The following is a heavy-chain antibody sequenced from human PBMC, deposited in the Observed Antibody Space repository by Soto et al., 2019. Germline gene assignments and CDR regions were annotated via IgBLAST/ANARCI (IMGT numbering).Heavy chain of an antibody. D-gene: IGHD3-22*01. CDR3: TPQPEYYYDSSGYFF. CDR1: VFTFSNAW. V-gene: IGHV3-15*07. CDR2: INSKTDGGTT. J-gene: IGHJ4*02. Sequence: EVQLVESGGGLVKPGGSLRLSCAASVFTFSNAWMNWGRQAPVKGLEWVGSINSKTDGGTTDYAEPVKGRFTISRDDTKHKLYLQMNSLKTEDTAVYYCTPQPEYYYDSSGYFFCGQGPLVTVSS.